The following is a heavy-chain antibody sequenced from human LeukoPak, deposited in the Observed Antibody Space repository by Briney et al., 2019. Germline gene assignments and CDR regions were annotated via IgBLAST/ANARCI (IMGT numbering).Heavy chain of an antibody. D-gene: IGHD2-21*02. J-gene: IGHJ4*02. CDR1: GGTFRTTT. CDR3: ARGWLGETSVVTPYNF. Sequence: GASVKVSCKASGGTFRTTTLNWVRQAPGQGLEWIGGITPLFRTPNYAQKFQGRASITAVESMTTVYMEMSRLRLEDTAVYYCARGWLGETSVVTPYNFWGQGTLVFVSS. V-gene: IGHV1-69*13. CDR2: ITPLFRTP.